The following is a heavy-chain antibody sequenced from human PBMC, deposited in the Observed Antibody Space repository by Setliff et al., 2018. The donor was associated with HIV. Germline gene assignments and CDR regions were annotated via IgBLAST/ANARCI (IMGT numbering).Heavy chain of an antibody. V-gene: IGHV1-24*01. J-gene: IGHJ4*02. CDR2: FDPEDGET. Sequence: GASVKVSCNVSGYSLTEFPMHWVRQAPGKGLEWMGGFDPEDGETIHAQNFQGRVTMTEDTSTDTAYLELSGLRSEDTAVYYRTTGVRVFRYTSGWTPYSFFDSWGQGTLVTVSS. D-gene: IGHD6-25*01. CDR3: TTGVRVFRYTSGWTPYSFFDS. CDR1: GYSLTEFP.